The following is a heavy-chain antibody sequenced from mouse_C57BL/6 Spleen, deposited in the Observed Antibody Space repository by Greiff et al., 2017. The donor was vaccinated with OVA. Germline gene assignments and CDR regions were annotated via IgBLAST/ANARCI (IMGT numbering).Heavy chain of an antibody. CDR1: GFTFSDYY. CDR3: ARHSIYYRDYAMDY. CDR2: ISNGGGST. J-gene: IGHJ4*01. V-gene: IGHV5-12*01. D-gene: IGHD2-14*01. Sequence: EVQRVESGGGLVQPGGSLKLSCAASGFTFSDYYMYWVRQTPEKRLEWVAYISNGGGSTYYPDTVKGRFTISRDNAKNTLYLQMSRLKSEDTAMYYCARHSIYYRDYAMDYWGQGTSVTVSS.